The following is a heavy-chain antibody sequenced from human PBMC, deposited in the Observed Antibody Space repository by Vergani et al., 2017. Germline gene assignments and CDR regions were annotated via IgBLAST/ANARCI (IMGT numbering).Heavy chain of an antibody. D-gene: IGHD5-12*01. V-gene: IGHV4-30-4*08. CDR2: IYYSGST. CDR3: ARGPHGYSGYVWSGSELYYMDV. Sequence: QVQLQQWGAGLLKPSQTLSLTCTVSGGSISSGDYYWSWIRQPPGKGLEWIGYIYYSGSTYYNPSLKSRVTISVDTSKNQFSLKLSSVTAADTAVYYCARGPHGYSGYVWSGSELYYMDVWGKGTTVTVSS. J-gene: IGHJ6*03. CDR1: GGSISSGDYY.